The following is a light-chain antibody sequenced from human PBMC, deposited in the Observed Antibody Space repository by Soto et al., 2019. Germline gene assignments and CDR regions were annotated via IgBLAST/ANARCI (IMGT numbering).Light chain of an antibody. Sequence: EIRLTKSPATLSLSQGERAILSCRASQSVGRFLAWYQQKPGQAPRLLIYDASSRTTGIPARFSGSGSGTDFTLTISRLEPEDFALYYCHQYDSSPGTFGQGTKVDI. CDR1: QSVGRF. V-gene: IGKV3-20*01. J-gene: IGKJ1*01. CDR2: DAS. CDR3: HQYDSSPGT.